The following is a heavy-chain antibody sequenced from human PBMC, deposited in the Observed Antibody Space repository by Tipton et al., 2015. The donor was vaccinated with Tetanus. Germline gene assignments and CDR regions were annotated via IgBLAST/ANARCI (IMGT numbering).Heavy chain of an antibody. D-gene: IGHD1-14*01. CDR2: VNGDGSTT. CDR1: GFTFSNYY. CDR3: AIGDHVDARDI. V-gene: IGHV3-74*01. J-gene: IGHJ3*02. Sequence: SLRLSCAASGFTFSNYYMHWVRQAPGKGLVWVSHVNGDGSTTNYAESVKGRFTISRDNAKNRLYLQMNSLSAEDTAVYYCAIGDHVDARDIWGQGTMVTVSS.